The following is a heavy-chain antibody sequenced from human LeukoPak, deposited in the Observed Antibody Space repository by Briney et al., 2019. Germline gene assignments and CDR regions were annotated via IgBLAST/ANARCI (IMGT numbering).Heavy chain of an antibody. D-gene: IGHD3-3*01. CDR1: GGSISSSSYY. Sequence: SETLSLTCTVSGGSISSSSYYWGWIRQPPGKGLEGIGSIYYSGSTYYNPSLKSRVTISVDTSTNQFSLKLSSVTAADTAVYSCASPFYDFWSGYYTEGFDYWGQGTLVTVSS. V-gene: IGHV4-39*01. CDR2: IYYSGST. CDR3: ASPFYDFWSGYYTEGFDY. J-gene: IGHJ4*02.